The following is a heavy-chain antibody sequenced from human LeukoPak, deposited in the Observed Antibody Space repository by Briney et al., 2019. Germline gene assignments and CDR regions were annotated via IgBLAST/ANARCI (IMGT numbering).Heavy chain of an antibody. V-gene: IGHV4-59*01. CDR1: GGSISSYY. CDR2: IYYSGST. Sequence: PSETLSLTCTVSGGSISSYYWSWIRLPPGKGLEWIGYIYYSGSTNYNPSLKSRVTISVDTSKNQFSLKLSSVTAADTAVYYCAREAAMAQFDYWGQGTLVTVSS. J-gene: IGHJ4*02. D-gene: IGHD5-18*01. CDR3: AREAAMAQFDY.